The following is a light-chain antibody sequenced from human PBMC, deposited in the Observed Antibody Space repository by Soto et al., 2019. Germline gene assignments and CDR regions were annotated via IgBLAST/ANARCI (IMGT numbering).Light chain of an antibody. V-gene: IGKV3-20*01. J-gene: IGKJ1*01. CDR3: QQYGSSPRT. Sequence: EIVLTQSPGTLSLSPGERATLSCRASQSVSSSYLAWYQQKPGQAPRLLISGASSRATGIPDRFSGSGSGPDFTPTISRLEPEDFAVYYCQQYGSSPRTFGQGPKVEIK. CDR1: QSVSSSY. CDR2: GAS.